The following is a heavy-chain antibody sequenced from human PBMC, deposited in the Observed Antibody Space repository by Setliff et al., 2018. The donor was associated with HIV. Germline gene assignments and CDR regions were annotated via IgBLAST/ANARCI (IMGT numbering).Heavy chain of an antibody. CDR1: GYTFTAYY. CDR2: MNPNTGNT. D-gene: IGHD3-22*01. Sequence: ASVKVSCKASGYTFTAYYLHWVRQAPGQGLEWMGWMNPNTGNTHYAPKFQGRVTMTRDTSITTAYMEMTKLTSDDTAVYYCAKNYFDTSGWSAVDYWGQGTLVTVSS. CDR3: AKNYFDTSGWSAVDY. J-gene: IGHJ4*02. V-gene: IGHV1-2*02.